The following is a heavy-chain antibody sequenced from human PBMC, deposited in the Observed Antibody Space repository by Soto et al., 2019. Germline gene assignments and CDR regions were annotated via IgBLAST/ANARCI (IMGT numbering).Heavy chain of an antibody. D-gene: IGHD3-10*01. CDR3: ARDRSISVVRGVMSDY. CDR2: NSSSGSTI. J-gene: IGHJ4*02. CDR1: GFTFSDYY. V-gene: IGHV3-11*04. Sequence: GGSLRLSCAASGFTFSDYYMSWIRQAPGKGLEWVSYNSSSGSTIYYADSVKGRSTISRDNAKNSLYLQMNSLRAEDTAVYYCARDRSISVVRGVMSDYWGQGTLVTVSS.